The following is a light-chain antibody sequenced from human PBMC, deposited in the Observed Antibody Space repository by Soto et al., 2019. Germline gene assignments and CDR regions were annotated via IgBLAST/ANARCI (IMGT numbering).Light chain of an antibody. Sequence: EVVLTQSPGTLSLSPGERATLSCRASQSVSNNYLAWYQQKRGRSPKLLIFGSTDRATGIPDRFSGSGSGTDFTLTISRLEPEDFAVYYCQQYCSSPPYTFGQGTKLEIK. J-gene: IGKJ2*01. CDR1: QSVSNNY. CDR2: GST. CDR3: QQYCSSPPYT. V-gene: IGKV3-20*01.